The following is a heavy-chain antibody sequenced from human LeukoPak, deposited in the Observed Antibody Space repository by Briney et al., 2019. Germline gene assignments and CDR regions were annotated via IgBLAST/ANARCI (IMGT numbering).Heavy chain of an antibody. J-gene: IGHJ4*02. CDR1: GGSFSGYY. D-gene: IGHD1-26*01. CDR3: ARGPMTVGASPFAY. V-gene: IGHV4-34*01. Sequence: PSETLSLTCAVYGGSFSGYYWSWIRQPPGKGLEWIGEINHSGSTNYNPSLTSRVTISVDTSKNQFSLKLSSVTAADTAVYYCARGPMTVGASPFAYWGQGTLVTVSS. CDR2: INHSGST.